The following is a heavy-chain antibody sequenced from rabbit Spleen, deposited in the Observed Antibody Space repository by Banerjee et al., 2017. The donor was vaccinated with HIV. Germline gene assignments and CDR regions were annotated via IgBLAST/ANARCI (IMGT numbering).Heavy chain of an antibody. V-gene: IGHV1S45*01. Sequence: QEQLVESGGGLVQPEGSLTLTCTASGFSFSSSDYMCWVRQAPGKGLEWIACIGTGVGDSYYASWAKGRFTVAKASSTTVTLQVPSLTAADTATYLCARGGVGFHGYTYSTGLGFDLWGQGTLVTVS. J-gene: IGHJ4*01. D-gene: IGHD6-1*01. CDR3: ARGGVGFHGYTYSTGLGFDL. CDR1: GFSFSSSDY. CDR2: IGTGVGDS.